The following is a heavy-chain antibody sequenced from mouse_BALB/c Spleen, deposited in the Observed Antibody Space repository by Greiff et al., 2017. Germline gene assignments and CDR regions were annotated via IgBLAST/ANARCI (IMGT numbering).Heavy chain of an antibody. D-gene: IGHD2-2*01. V-gene: IGHV5-12-2*01. CDR1: GFTFSSYT. CDR2: ISNGGGST. CDR3: ARPGYDGAWFAY. Sequence: DVKLVDSGGGLVQPGGSLKLSCAASGFTFSSYTMSWVRQTPEKRLEWVAYISNGGGSTYYPDTVKGRFTISRDNAKNTLYLQMSSLKSEDTAMYYCARPGYDGAWFAYWGQGTLVTVSA. J-gene: IGHJ3*01.